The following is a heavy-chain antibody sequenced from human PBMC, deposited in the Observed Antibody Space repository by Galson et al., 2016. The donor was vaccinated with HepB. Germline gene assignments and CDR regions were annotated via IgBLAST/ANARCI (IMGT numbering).Heavy chain of an antibody. Sequence: SVKVSCKASGGTFSGYIISWVQQAPGQGLEWIGEFITVLGTTNYAPKFQGRVTITADEATSTAYLDLTGLTSDDTAVYYCSRDRGQYFAFWGQGTLVAVSS. CDR1: GGTFSGYI. CDR2: FITVLGTT. J-gene: IGHJ4*02. V-gene: IGHV1-69*13. CDR3: SRDRGQYFAF.